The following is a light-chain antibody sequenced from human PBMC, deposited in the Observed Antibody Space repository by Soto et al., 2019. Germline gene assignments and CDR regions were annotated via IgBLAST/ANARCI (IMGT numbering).Light chain of an antibody. CDR1: SSEVGGYNY. V-gene: IGLV2-14*01. Sequence: QSALTQPASVSGSPGQSITISGTGTSSEVGGYNYVSWYQQHPGKDPKLMIYEVSNRPAGVSNRFSGSKSGNTASLTISGLQAEDEADYYFSSYTSSSTLVFATGTKLTVL. CDR3: SSYTSSSTLV. J-gene: IGLJ1*01. CDR2: EVS.